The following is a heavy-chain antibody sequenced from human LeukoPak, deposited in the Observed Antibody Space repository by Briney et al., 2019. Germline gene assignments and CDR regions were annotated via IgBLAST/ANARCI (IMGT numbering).Heavy chain of an antibody. CDR3: ARIYYGSRIEGFDP. J-gene: IGHJ5*02. D-gene: IGHD3-10*01. CDR1: GGSISSSSYY. Sequence: SETLSLTCTVSGGSISSSSYYWGWIRQPPGKGLEWIGSIYYSGSTYYNPSLKSRVTISVDTSKNQFSLKLSSVTAADTAVYYCARIYYGSRIEGFDPWGQGTLVTVSS. CDR2: IYYSGST. V-gene: IGHV4-39*07.